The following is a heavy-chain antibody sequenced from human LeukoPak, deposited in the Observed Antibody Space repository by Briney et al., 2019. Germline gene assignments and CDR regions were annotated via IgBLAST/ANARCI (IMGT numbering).Heavy chain of an antibody. Sequence: AASVKVSCKASGYTFTSYDINWVRQATGQGLEWMGWMNPNSGNTGYAQKFQGRVTMTRNTSISTAYMKLSSLRSEDTAVYYCARGVVAATLWYYYYGMDVWGQGTTVTVSS. V-gene: IGHV1-8*01. CDR3: ARGVVAATLWYYYYGMDV. CDR2: MNPNSGNT. CDR1: GYTFTSYD. J-gene: IGHJ6*02. D-gene: IGHD2-15*01.